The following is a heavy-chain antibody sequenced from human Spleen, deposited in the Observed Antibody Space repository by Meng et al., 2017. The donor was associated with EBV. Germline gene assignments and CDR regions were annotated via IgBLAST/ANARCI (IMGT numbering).Heavy chain of an antibody. J-gene: IGHJ4*02. D-gene: IGHD1-26*01. CDR2: IYWDDDE. CDR3: AHRRQKWRGGHCDGGRGDY. V-gene: IGHV2-5*02. Sequence: QITLKESGPALVKPTQTRALTCTFAGFSLTTAGEGVGWIRQSPGKALEWLALIYWDDDERYSPSVKSRLTISKDTSKNQVVLTMTKMDPVDTGTYDRAHRRQKWRGGHCDGGRGDYGGRGT. CDR1: GFSLTTAGEG.